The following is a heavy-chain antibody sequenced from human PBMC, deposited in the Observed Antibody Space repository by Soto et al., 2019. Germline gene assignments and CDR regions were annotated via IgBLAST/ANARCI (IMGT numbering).Heavy chain of an antibody. CDR2: ISYDGSNK. D-gene: IGHD3-10*01. Sequence: QVQLVESGGGVVQPGRSLRLSCAASGFTFSSYGMHWVRQAPGKGLEWVAVISYDGSNKYYADSVKGRFTISRDNSKNTLYLQMNSLRAEDTAVYYCAKEQKTAPYYYGSGSFVFDYWGQGTLVTVSS. V-gene: IGHV3-30*18. J-gene: IGHJ4*02. CDR3: AKEQKTAPYYYGSGSFVFDY. CDR1: GFTFSSYG.